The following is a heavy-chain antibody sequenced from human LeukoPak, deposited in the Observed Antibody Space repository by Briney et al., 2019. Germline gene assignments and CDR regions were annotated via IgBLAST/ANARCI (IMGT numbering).Heavy chain of an antibody. V-gene: IGHV4-34*01. CDR3: AREGGNSALDY. J-gene: IGHJ4*02. CDR2: INHSGST. D-gene: IGHD4-23*01. Sequence: SETLSLLCAVYGGSFSGYYWSWIRQPPGKGLEWIGEINHSGSTNYNPSLKSRVTISVDTSKNQFSLKLSSVTAADTAVYYCAREGGNSALDYWGQGTLVTVSS. CDR1: GGSFSGYY.